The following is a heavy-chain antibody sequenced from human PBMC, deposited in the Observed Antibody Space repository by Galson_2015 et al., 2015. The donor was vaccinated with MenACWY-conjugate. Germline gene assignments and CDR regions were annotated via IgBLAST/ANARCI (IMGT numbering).Heavy chain of an antibody. J-gene: IGHJ4*02. CDR3: AKRGGLNSSGWYLNGLDY. V-gene: IGHV3-30*18. Sequence: SLRLSCAASGFTFSSYGMHWVRQAPGKGLEWVAVISYDGSNKYYADSVKGRFTISRDNSKNTLYLQMNSLRAEDTAVYYCAKRGGLNSSGWYLNGLDYWGQGTLVTVSS. CDR2: ISYDGSNK. D-gene: IGHD6-19*01. CDR1: GFTFSSYG.